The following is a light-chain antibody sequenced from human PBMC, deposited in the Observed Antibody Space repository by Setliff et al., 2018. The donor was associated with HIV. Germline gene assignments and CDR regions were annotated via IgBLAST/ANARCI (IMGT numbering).Light chain of an antibody. CDR1: SSDVGGYNY. CDR3: CSYAGSYTVL. CDR2: DVS. Sequence: QSALTQPRSVSGSPGQSVTMSCTGTSSDVGGYNYVSWYQQHLGKAPKLMIYDVSRRPSGVPDRFSGSKSGNTAFLTISGLQGEDEADYYCCSYAGSYTVLFGGGTKVTVL. V-gene: IGLV2-11*01. J-gene: IGLJ2*01.